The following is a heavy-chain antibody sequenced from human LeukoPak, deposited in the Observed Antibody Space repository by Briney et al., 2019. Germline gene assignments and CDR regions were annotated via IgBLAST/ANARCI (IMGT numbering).Heavy chain of an antibody. V-gene: IGHV4-59*01. Sequence: SETLSLTCTVSGGSISSYYWSWIRQPPGKGLEWIGYIYYSGSTNYNPSLKSRVTISVDTSKNQFSLKLSSVTAADTAVYYCARGVVRGDNSYFDYWGQGTLVTVSS. CDR1: GGSISSYY. CDR3: ARGVVRGDNSYFDY. J-gene: IGHJ4*02. D-gene: IGHD3-10*01. CDR2: IYYSGST.